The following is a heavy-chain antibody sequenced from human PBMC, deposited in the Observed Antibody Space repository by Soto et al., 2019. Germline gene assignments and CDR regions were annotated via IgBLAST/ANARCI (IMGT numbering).Heavy chain of an antibody. Sequence: PGGSLRLSCAASGCTFSSYAMSWVRQAPGKGLEWVSAISGSGGSTYYADSVKGRFTISRDNSKNTLYLQMNSLRAEDTAVYYCAKATRAAVVPFDYWGQGTLVTVSS. D-gene: IGHD3-22*01. CDR1: GCTFSSYA. CDR2: ISGSGGST. V-gene: IGHV3-23*01. J-gene: IGHJ4*02. CDR3: AKATRAAVVPFDY.